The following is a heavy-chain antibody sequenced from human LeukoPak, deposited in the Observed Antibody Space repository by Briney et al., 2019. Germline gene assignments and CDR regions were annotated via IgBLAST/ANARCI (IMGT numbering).Heavy chain of an antibody. V-gene: IGHV1-18*01. D-gene: IGHD1-26*01. CDR2: ISAYNGNT. Sequence: GASVKVSCKASGYTFTSYGISWVRQAPGQGLEWMGWISAYNGNTNYAQKLQGRVTMTTDTSTSTAYMELRSLRSDDTAVYYCARGSLFIVGATMDFDYWGQGTLVTVSS. CDR1: GYTFTSYG. CDR3: ARGSLFIVGATMDFDY. J-gene: IGHJ4*02.